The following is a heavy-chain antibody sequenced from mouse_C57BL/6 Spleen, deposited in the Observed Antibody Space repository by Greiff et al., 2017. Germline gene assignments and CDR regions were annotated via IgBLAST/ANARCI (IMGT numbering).Heavy chain of an antibody. J-gene: IGHJ3*01. CDR2: IYPRSGNT. D-gene: IGHD2-3*01. CDR3: ARDGAPYDGYYGGFAY. CDR1: GYTFTSYG. V-gene: IGHV1-81*01. Sequence: VKLQESGAELARPGASVKLSCKASGYTFTSYGISWVKQRTGQGLEWIGEIYPRSGNTYYNEKFKGKATLTADKSSSTAYMELRSLTSEDSAVYFCARDGAPYDGYYGGFAYWGQGTLVTVSA.